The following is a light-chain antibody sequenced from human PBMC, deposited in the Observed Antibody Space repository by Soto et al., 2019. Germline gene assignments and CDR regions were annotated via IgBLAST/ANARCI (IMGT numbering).Light chain of an antibody. V-gene: IGKV1-5*03. CDR3: QQYSSYWT. J-gene: IGKJ1*01. Sequence: DIQMTQSPSTLPASVGDRVTITCRASQSISTWLAWYQQKPGKAPNLLIYKASYLASGVPSRCSGGGSGTEFTLTISSLQPDDFATYYCQQYSSYWTFGQGTKVEIK. CDR1: QSISTW. CDR2: KAS.